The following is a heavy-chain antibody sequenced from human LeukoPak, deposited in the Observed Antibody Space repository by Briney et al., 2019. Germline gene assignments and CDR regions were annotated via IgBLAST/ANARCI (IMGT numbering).Heavy chain of an antibody. V-gene: IGHV3-53*01. J-gene: IGHJ5*02. Sequence: GGSLRLSCAASGFTFSSYAMSWVRQAPGKGLERVSVIYSGGSTYYADSVKGRFTISRDNSKNTLYLQMNSLRAEDTAVYYCARSPYLYNWFDPWGQGTLVTVSS. CDR1: GFTFSSYA. CDR3: ARSPYLYNWFDP. CDR2: IYSGGST. D-gene: IGHD3-10*01.